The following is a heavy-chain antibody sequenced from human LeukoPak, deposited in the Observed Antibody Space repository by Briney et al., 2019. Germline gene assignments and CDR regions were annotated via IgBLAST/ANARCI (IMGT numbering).Heavy chain of an antibody. CDR1: GGSMRSYS. V-gene: IGHV4-59*01. CDR2: IVYCGIT. Sequence: GTLSSTCIVAGGSMRSYSWHWIRPIPRKGLQWIGYIVYCGITNYNPPLNSQVTISVDTCKKQFSLMLTSVTAADTAVYYCARDSGSYPHWFAPWGQGTLVTVSS. J-gene: IGHJ5*02. CDR3: ARDSGSYPHWFAP. D-gene: IGHD1-26*01.